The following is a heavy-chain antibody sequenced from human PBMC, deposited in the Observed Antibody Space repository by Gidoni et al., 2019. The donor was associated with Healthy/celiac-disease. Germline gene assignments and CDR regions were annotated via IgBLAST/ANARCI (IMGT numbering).Heavy chain of an antibody. CDR2: IRSKAYGGTT. V-gene: IGHV3-49*05. J-gene: IGHJ6*02. D-gene: IGHD3-3*01. Sequence: EVQLVESGGGLVKPGRSLRLSCTASGFTFGDYAMSWFRQAPGKGLEWVGFIRSKAYGGTTEYAASVKGRFTIARDDSKSIAYLQMNSLKTEDTAVYYCTRDSGYEIFGDPDGMDVWGQGTTVTVSS. CDR3: TRDSGYEIFGDPDGMDV. CDR1: GFTFGDYA.